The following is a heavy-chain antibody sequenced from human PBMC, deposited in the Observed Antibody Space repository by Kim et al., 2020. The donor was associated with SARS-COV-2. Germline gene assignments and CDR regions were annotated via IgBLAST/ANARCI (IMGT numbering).Heavy chain of an antibody. CDR3: ARDVRLGYSGYDGRWWFDP. J-gene: IGHJ5*02. CDR1: GGSISSGGYY. Sequence: SETLSLTCTVSGGSISSGGYYWSWIRQHPGKGLEWIGYIYYSGSTYYNPSLKSRVTISVDTSKNQFSLKLSSVTAADTAVYYCARDVRLGYSGYDGRWWFDPWGQGTLVTVSS. CDR2: IYYSGST. V-gene: IGHV4-31*03. D-gene: IGHD5-12*01.